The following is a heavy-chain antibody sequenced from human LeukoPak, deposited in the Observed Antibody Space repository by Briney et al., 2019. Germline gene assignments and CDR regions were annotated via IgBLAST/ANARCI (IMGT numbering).Heavy chain of an antibody. CDR1: GFTFSSYD. CDR3: ARLREAAFDI. J-gene: IGHJ3*02. Sequence: PGGSLRLSCAASGFTFSSYDFHWVRQPIGKGLEWVSAIGTAGDTYYPGSVKGRFTMSRENAKNSLYLQMNSLRAGDTAVYYCARLREAAFDIWGRGTMDTVSS. V-gene: IGHV3-13*04. CDR2: IGTAGDT. D-gene: IGHD1-26*01.